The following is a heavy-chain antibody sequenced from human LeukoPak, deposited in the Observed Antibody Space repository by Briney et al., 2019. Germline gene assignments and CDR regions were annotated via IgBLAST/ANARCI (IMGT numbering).Heavy chain of an antibody. CDR3: ARRGSTYAMYGYFDY. J-gene: IGHJ4*02. CDR1: GGSINNYY. V-gene: IGHV4-59*04. Sequence: SETLSLTCTVSGGSINNYYWSWVRQPPGKELEWIGTIYYSGSTYYNPSLKSRVTISVDTSKNQFSLKLSSVTATDAAVYYCARRGSTYAMYGYFDYWGQGTLATVSS. CDR2: IYYSGST. D-gene: IGHD2-2*01.